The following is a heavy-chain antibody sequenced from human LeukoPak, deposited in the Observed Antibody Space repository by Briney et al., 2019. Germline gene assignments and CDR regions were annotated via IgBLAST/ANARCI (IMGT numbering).Heavy chain of an antibody. Sequence: ASVKVSCKASGYTFTSYAMHWVRQAPGQRLEWMGWINAGNGNTKYSQKFQGRVTITRDTSASTAYMELSSLRSEDTAVYYCARSELRCFDWLLGYWGQGTLVTVSS. CDR3: ARSELRCFDWLLGY. CDR1: GYTFTSYA. CDR2: INAGNGNT. V-gene: IGHV1-3*01. D-gene: IGHD3-9*01. J-gene: IGHJ4*02.